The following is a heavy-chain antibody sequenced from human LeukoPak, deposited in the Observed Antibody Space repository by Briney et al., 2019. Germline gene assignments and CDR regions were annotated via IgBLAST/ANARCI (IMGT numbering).Heavy chain of an antibody. V-gene: IGHV3-53*01. J-gene: IGHJ5*02. CDR3: ASYFGRS. CDR2: IYSDGST. D-gene: IGHD3-10*01. CDR1: GFTVSSNF. Sequence: GGSLRLSCAASGFTVSSNFMMWVRQAPGKGLEWVSFIYSDGSTYYADSVKGRFTISRDNSQNTLYLQMNNPRAEDTALYYCASYFGRSWGQGTLVTVSS.